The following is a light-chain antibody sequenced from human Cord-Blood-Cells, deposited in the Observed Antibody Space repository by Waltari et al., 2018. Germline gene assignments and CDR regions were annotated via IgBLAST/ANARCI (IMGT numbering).Light chain of an antibody. CDR3: MQALQTPMYT. CDR1: QSLLHSNGYSY. Sequence: DIVMTQSPLSRPVTPGERASISCMSSQSLLHSNGYSYLDWSLQKPGQSPQLLIYLGSTRASGVPHRFSGSGSGKDFTLKISRVEAEDVGVYYCMQALQTPMYTFGQGTKLEIK. CDR2: LGS. V-gene: IGKV2-28*01. J-gene: IGKJ2*01.